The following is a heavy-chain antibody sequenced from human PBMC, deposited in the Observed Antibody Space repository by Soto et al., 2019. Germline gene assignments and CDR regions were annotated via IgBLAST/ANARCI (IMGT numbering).Heavy chain of an antibody. Sequence: QVQLQESGPGLVKPSETLSLTCTVSGGSISSYYWSWIRQPPGKGLEWIGYIYYSGSTNYNPSLKSRVTISVDTSKNQFSLKLSSVTAADTAVYCCARNYGHAFDIWGQGTMVTVSS. CDR2: IYYSGST. V-gene: IGHV4-59*01. CDR1: GGSISSYY. CDR3: ARNYGHAFDI. D-gene: IGHD1-7*01. J-gene: IGHJ3*02.